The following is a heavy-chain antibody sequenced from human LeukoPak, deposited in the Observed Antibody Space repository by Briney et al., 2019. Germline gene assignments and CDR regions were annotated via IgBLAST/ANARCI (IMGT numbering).Heavy chain of an antibody. D-gene: IGHD3-10*01. J-gene: IGHJ5*02. CDR2: IRYDGSNK. CDR3: ARDGRFGDYNWFDP. Sequence: GGSLRLSCAASGFTFSSYGMHWVRQAPDKGLEWVAFIRYDGSNKYYADSVKGRFTISRDNSKNTLYLQMNSLRAEDTAMYYCARDGRFGDYNWFDPWGQGTLVTVSS. CDR1: GFTFSSYG. V-gene: IGHV3-30*02.